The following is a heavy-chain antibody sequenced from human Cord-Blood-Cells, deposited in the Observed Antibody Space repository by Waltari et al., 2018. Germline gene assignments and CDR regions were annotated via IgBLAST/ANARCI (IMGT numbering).Heavy chain of an antibody. CDR1: GGSISSYY. J-gene: IGHJ3*02. Sequence: QVQLQESGPGLVKPSETLSLTCTVSGGSISSYYWSWIRQPPGKGLEWIGYIYYSGSTNYTPSLKSRVTISVDTSKNQFSLKLSSVTAADTAVYYCATTSQYGSGSYFAFDIWGQGTMVTVSS. V-gene: IGHV4-59*01. CDR3: ATTSQYGSGSYFAFDI. D-gene: IGHD3-10*01. CDR2: IYYSGST.